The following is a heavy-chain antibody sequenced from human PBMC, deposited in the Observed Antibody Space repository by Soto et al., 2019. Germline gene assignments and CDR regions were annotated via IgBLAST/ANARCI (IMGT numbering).Heavy chain of an antibody. CDR3: ARSGSYRGPFDY. D-gene: IGHD1-26*01. CDR1: GGSISSYY. Sequence: SETLSLTCTVSGGSISSYYWSWIRQPPGKGLEWIGYIYYSGSTNYNPSLKSRVTISVDTSKNQFSLKLSSVTAADTAVYYCARSGSYRGPFDYWGQGTLVTVSS. J-gene: IGHJ4*02. V-gene: IGHV4-59*01. CDR2: IYYSGST.